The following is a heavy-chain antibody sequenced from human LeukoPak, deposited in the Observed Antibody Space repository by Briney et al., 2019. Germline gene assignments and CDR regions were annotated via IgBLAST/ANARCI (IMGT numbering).Heavy chain of an antibody. CDR3: ARQDWGFMVATPGTDY. CDR2: IIPIFGTA. Sequence: GASVKVSCKASGGTFSSYAISWVRQAPGQGLEWMGGIIPIFGTANYAQKFQGRVTITADESTSTAYMELSSLRSEDTAVYYCARQDWGFMVATPGTDYWGQGTLVTVSS. J-gene: IGHJ4*02. CDR1: GGTFSSYA. D-gene: IGHD5-12*01. V-gene: IGHV1-69*13.